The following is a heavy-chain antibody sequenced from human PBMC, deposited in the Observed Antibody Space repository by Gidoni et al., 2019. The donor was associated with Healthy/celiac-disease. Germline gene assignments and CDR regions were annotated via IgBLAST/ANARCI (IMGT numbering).Heavy chain of an antibody. CDR1: GYTFTSYY. CDR2: INPSGGST. Sequence: QVQLVQSGAEVKKPGASVTVSCKASGYTFTSYYMHWVRQAPGQGLEWMGIINPSGGSTSYAQKFQGRVTMTRDTSTSTVYMELSSLRSEDTAVYYCARVSGGSGWTEYFQHWGQGTLVTVSS. D-gene: IGHD6-19*01. V-gene: IGHV1-46*01. CDR3: ARVSGGSGWTEYFQH. J-gene: IGHJ1*01.